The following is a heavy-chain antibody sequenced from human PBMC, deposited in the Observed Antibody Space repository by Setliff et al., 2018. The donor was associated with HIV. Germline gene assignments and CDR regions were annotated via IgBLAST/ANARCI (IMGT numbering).Heavy chain of an antibody. D-gene: IGHD2-15*01. Sequence: SETLSLTCSVSGDSISRSGTYWNWIRQHPDKGLEWIGYIHFSGGSYYHPSLESRVSMSVDTAKNQFSLKLSSVTAADTAVYYCARDGPGGYFFESWSQGTLVTV. CDR3: ARDGPGGYFFES. CDR2: IHFSGGS. J-gene: IGHJ4*02. CDR1: GDSISRSGTY. V-gene: IGHV4-31*03.